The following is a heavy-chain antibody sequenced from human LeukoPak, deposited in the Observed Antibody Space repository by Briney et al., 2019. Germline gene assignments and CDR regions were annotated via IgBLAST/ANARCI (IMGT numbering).Heavy chain of an antibody. CDR1: GFTFSSYW. CDR3: ARSPSKWEPFDY. D-gene: IGHD1-26*01. CDR2: IKQDGSEK. V-gene: IGHV3-7*01. Sequence: GGSLRLSCAASGFTFSSYWMSWVRQAPGKGLEWVANIKQDGSEKYYVDSVKGRFSISRDNAKNSLYLQMNSLRADDTADYYCARSPSKWEPFDYWGQGALVAVSS. J-gene: IGHJ4*02.